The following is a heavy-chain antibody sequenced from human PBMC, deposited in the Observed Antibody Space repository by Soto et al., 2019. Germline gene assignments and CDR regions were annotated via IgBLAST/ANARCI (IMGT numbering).Heavy chain of an antibody. J-gene: IGHJ4*02. D-gene: IGHD2-8*01. CDR2: ISYDGSNK. CDR1: GFTFSSYA. Sequence: QVQLVESGGGVVQPGRSLRLSCAASGFTFSSYAMHWFRQAPGKGLEWVAVISYDGSNKYYADSVKGRFTISRDNSKNPLYLQMNRLSAEDKAVYYCARDVSVVPYAPFDYWCQGTLVTVSS. V-gene: IGHV3-30-3*01. CDR3: ARDVSVVPYAPFDY.